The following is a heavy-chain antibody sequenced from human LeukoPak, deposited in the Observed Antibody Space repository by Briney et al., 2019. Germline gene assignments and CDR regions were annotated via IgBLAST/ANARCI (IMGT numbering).Heavy chain of an antibody. CDR2: ISRTSEYI. CDR3: AGGGDFDY. V-gene: IGHV3-21*01. Sequence: GGSLRLSCAASGFTVSSNYMSWVRQAPGKGLEWVSSISRTSEYIHYADSVRGRFAISRDNAKNSVYLQMNSLRAEDTAVYFCAGGGDFDYWGQGILVTVSA. J-gene: IGHJ4*02. CDR1: GFTVSSNY. D-gene: IGHD3-16*01.